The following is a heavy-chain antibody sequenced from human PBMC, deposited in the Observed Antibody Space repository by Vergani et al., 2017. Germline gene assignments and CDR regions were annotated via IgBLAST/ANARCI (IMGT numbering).Heavy chain of an antibody. CDR1: GYSFTSYW. V-gene: IGHV5-51*01. CDR2: IYPGDSDT. Sequence: EVPLVQSGAAVKKPGESLKISCKCSGYSFTSYWIGWVRQMPGKGLEWMGIIYPGDSDTRYSPSFQGQVTISADKSISTAYLQWSSLKASDTAMYYCARLSSRYSSSWSPFDYWGQGTLVTVSS. J-gene: IGHJ4*02. CDR3: ARLSSRYSSSWSPFDY. D-gene: IGHD6-13*01.